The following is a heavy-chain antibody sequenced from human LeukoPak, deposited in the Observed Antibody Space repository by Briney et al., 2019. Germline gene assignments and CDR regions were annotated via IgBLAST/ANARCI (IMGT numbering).Heavy chain of an antibody. J-gene: IGHJ4*02. CDR1: GFTVSSNY. D-gene: IGHD3-22*01. CDR3: ARVNFDGSGYAYYFDY. CDR2: IYSGGST. V-gene: IGHV3-66*01. Sequence: GGSLRLSCAASGFTVSSNYMSWVRQAPGKGLEWVSVIYSGGSTYYADSVKGRFTISGDNSKNTLYLQMNSLRAEDTAVYYCARVNFDGSGYAYYFDYWGQGTLVTVSS.